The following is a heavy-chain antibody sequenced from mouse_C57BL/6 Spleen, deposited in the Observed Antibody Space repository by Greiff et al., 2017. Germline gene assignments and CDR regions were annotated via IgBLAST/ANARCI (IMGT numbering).Heavy chain of an antibody. J-gene: IGHJ2*01. CDR2: IDPSDSYT. D-gene: IGHD4-1*01. CDR1: GYTFTSYW. Sequence: QVQLQQPGAELVKPGASVKLSCKASGYTFTSYWMQWVKQRPGQGLEWIGEIDPSDSYTNYNQKFKGKATLTVDTSSSTAYMQLSSLTSEDSAVYYCARWMGPYFDYWGQGTTLTVSS. V-gene: IGHV1-50*01. CDR3: ARWMGPYFDY.